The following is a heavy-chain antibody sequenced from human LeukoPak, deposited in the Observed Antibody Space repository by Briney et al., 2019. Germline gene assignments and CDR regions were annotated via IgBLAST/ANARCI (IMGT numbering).Heavy chain of an antibody. CDR3: TREIAD. Sequence: GGSLRLSCAASGFTFSSYAMSWVRQAPGKGLEWISGISGSGGSTYYADSVKGRFTISRDSSKNTLFVQMNSLTTDDTGVYYCTREIADWGQGTLVTVSS. V-gene: IGHV3-23*01. J-gene: IGHJ4*02. D-gene: IGHD2-21*01. CDR2: ISGSGGST. CDR1: GFTFSSYA.